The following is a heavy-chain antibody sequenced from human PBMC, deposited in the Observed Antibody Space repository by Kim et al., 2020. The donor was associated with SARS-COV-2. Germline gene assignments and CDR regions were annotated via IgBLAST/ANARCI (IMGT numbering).Heavy chain of an antibody. V-gene: IGHV1-3*01. D-gene: IGHD6-13*01. CDR3: ATTSPKSSSWTYDY. CDR2: INPGNGNT. CDR1: GYSFTSYA. Sequence: ASVKVSCKASGYSFTSYAMHWVRQAPGQRLERMGWINPGNGNTKYSQKFQGRVTITRDTSATTSYMELSSLTSEDTGVYYCATTSPKSSSWTYDYWGQGTLVTVSS. J-gene: IGHJ4*02.